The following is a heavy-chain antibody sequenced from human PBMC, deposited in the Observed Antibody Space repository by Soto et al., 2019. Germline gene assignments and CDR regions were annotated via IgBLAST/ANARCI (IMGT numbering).Heavy chain of an antibody. Sequence: QLQLQESGSGLVKPSQTLSLTCAVSGGSISSSYWWNWVRQTPRGGLEWIGKIYHGWTTNYNPSLKNRVTISVDKSKNQFSLKLTSVTAADTAVYYCVSSLNYDFWRDGGRHFYFDYWGRGILATVSS. CDR1: GGSISSSYW. J-gene: IGHJ4*02. CDR2: IYHGWTT. CDR3: VSSLNYDFWRDGGRHFYFDY. D-gene: IGHD3-3*01. V-gene: IGHV4-4*02.